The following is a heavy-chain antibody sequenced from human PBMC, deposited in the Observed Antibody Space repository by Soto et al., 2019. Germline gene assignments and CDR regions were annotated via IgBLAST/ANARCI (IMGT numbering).Heavy chain of an antibody. V-gene: IGHV4-61*01. J-gene: IGHJ5*01. CDR1: GGSVSSINHY. Sequence: ASETLSLTCSVFGGSVSSINHYWIWIRQPPGHGLEWLGFVYYSGSINYNPSLSSRVTISIDTSKNQFSLRLTSVTASDTAVYYCARLGGFYPSLDSWGQGTLVTVSP. CDR2: VYYSGSI. D-gene: IGHD3-22*01. CDR3: ARLGGFYPSLDS.